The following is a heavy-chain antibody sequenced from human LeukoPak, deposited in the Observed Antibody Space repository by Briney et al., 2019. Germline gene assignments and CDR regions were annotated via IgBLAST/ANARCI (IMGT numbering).Heavy chain of an antibody. Sequence: GGSLRLSCAASGFTFSRYWMSWVRQAPGKGLEWVANVKQDGSDKYYVDSVKGRFTISRDNAKNSLYLQMNSLGADDTAVYYCAIDNSGSYDFWGQGTLVTVSS. D-gene: IGHD3-10*01. V-gene: IGHV3-7*01. CDR1: GFTFSRYW. CDR3: AIDNSGSYDF. CDR2: VKQDGSDK. J-gene: IGHJ4*02.